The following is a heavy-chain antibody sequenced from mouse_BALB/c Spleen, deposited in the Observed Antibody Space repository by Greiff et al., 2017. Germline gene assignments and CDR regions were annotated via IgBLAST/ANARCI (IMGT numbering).Heavy chain of an antibody. CDR1: GFTFSSYT. J-gene: IGHJ4*01. CDR3: ARWGYAMDY. CDR2: ISSGGGNT. V-gene: IGHV5-9*03. Sequence: DVMLVESGGGLVKPGGSLKLSCAASGFTFSSYTMSWVRQTPEKRLEWVATISSGGGNTYYPDSVKGRFTISRDNAKNNLYLQMSSLRSEDTALYYCARWGYAMDYWGQGTSVTVSS.